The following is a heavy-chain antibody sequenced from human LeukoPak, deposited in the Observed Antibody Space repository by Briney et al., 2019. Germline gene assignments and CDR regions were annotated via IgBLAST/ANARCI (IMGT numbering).Heavy chain of an antibody. J-gene: IGHJ4*02. CDR3: ARLYCYAGSCYAGLDH. D-gene: IGHD3-22*01. CDR1: GGPISTPY. CDR2: LDHSGTT. Sequence: TSETLSLTCTVSGGPISTPYWGWIRQPAGEGLEWIGYLDHSGTTNCNPSLKSRVTISVDTSKNQFSLKLTSVTAADTAVYYCARLYCYAGSCYAGLDHWGQGTLVTVSS. V-gene: IGHV4-59*08.